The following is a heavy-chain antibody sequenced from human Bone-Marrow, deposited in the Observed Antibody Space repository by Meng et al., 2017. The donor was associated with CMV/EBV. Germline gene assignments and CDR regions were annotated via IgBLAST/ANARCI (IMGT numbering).Heavy chain of an antibody. CDR1: GFTVSSNY. CDR3: ARVLKSDYGGNSFGGDH. V-gene: IGHV3-53*01. D-gene: IGHD4-23*01. CDR2: IYSGGST. J-gene: IGHJ4*02. Sequence: GESLKISCAASGFTVSSNYMSWVRQAPGKGLEWVSVIYSGGSTYYADSVKGRFTISRDNSKNTLYLQMNSLRAEDTAVYYCARVLKSDYGGNSFGGDHWGQGTLVTVSS.